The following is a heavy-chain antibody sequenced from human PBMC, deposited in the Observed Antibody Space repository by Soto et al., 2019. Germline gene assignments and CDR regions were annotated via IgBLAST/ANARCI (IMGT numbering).Heavy chain of an antibody. CDR1: GYSFTSYW. Sequence: PGESLKISCNGSGYSFTSYWIGWVRQMSGKGLEWMGIIYPGDSDTRYSPSFQGQVTISADKSISTAYLQWSSLKASDTAMYYCARLYYYDSSGYYPDYWGQGTLVTVS. V-gene: IGHV5-51*01. CDR3: ARLYYYDSSGYYPDY. J-gene: IGHJ4*02. CDR2: IYPGDSDT. D-gene: IGHD3-22*01.